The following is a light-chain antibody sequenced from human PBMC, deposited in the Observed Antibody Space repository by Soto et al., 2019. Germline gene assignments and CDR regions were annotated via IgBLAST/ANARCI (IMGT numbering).Light chain of an antibody. CDR3: QQYGSSNT. Sequence: EIVITQSPATLSVSPGYSATLSCRASQSVTSNLAWYQHKPGQAPRLLIYSSSTRAAGIPARFSGSGSGTDFTLTISRLEPEDFAVYYCQQYGSSNTFGQGTKVDIK. V-gene: IGKV3-15*01. CDR2: SSS. J-gene: IGKJ1*01. CDR1: QSVTSN.